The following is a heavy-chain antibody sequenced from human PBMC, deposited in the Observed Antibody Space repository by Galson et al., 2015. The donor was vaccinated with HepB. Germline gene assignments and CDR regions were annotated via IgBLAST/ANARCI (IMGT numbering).Heavy chain of an antibody. J-gene: IGHJ6*02. Sequence: ETLSLTCAVYGESFSGYYWSWIRQPPGKGLEWIGEINHRGSTNYNPSLKSRVTMSVDTSKNQFSLKLSSVTAADTAVYYCAREDDDSSGYYYYYYGMDVGGQGTTVTVSS. CDR1: GESFSGYY. D-gene: IGHD3-22*01. V-gene: IGHV4-34*01. CDR2: INHRGST. CDR3: AREDDDSSGYYYYYYGMDV.